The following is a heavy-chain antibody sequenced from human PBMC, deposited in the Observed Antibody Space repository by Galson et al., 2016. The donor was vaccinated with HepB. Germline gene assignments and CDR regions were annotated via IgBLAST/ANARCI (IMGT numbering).Heavy chain of an antibody. D-gene: IGHD3-9*01. CDR1: GFAFSNYA. CDR2: VSYDGRNK. V-gene: IGHV3-30*18. J-gene: IGHJ4*02. Sequence: SLRLSCAASGFAFSNYAMHWVRQAPGKGLEWVAVVSYDGRNKYYADSVKGRFTISRGNSKNTVYLQMNRLRVEDTAVYYCAKNDILAGYSAFDYWGQGTLVTVSS. CDR3: AKNDILAGYSAFDY.